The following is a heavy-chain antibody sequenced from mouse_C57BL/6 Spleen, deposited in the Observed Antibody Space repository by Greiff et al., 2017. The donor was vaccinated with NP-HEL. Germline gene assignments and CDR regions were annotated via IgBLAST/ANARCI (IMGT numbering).Heavy chain of an antibody. CDR3: ASGLKAMDY. CDR1: GYSFTGYY. CDR2: INPSTGGT. D-gene: IGHD3-3*01. V-gene: IGHV1-42*01. J-gene: IGHJ4*01. Sequence: EVQLQQSGPELVKPGASVKISCKASGYSFTGYYMNWVKQSPEKSLEWIGEINPSTGGTTYNQKFKAKATLTVDKSSSTAYMQLKSLTSEDSAVYYCASGLKAMDYWGQGTSVTVSS.